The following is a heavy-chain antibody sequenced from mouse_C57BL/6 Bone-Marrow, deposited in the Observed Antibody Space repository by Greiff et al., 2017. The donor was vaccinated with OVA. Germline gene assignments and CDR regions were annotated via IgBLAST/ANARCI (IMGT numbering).Heavy chain of an antibody. J-gene: IGHJ2*01. D-gene: IGHD2-1*01. V-gene: IGHV1-81*01. CDR1: GYTFTSYG. Sequence: QVQLQQSGAELARPGASVKLSCKASGYTFTSYGISWVKQRTGQGLEWIGEIYPRSGNTYYNEKFKGKATLTADKSSSTAYMELRSLTSGASAVYFCARAGYVNYGEVDYWGQGTTLTVSS. CDR3: ARAGYVNYGEVDY. CDR2: IYPRSGNT.